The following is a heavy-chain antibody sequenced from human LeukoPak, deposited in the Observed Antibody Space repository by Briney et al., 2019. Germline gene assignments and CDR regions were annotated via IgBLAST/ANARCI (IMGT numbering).Heavy chain of an antibody. D-gene: IGHD6-13*01. CDR1: GVSISSYY. Sequence: SETLSLTCTVSGVSISSYYWSWIRQPPGKGLELIGYIYYSGSTNYNPSLKSRVTVSVDTSKNQLSLKLSSVTAADTAVYYCARFSVAAAGTGWFDPWGQGTLVTVSA. CDR2: IYYSGST. CDR3: ARFSVAAAGTGWFDP. J-gene: IGHJ5*02. V-gene: IGHV4-59*01.